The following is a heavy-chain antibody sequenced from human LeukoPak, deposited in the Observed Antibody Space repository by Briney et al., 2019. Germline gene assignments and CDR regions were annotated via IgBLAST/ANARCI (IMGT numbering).Heavy chain of an antibody. CDR1: GLTFSSYS. D-gene: IGHD3-10*01. CDR2: ISSSSSTI. J-gene: IGHJ4*02. Sequence: GESLRLSCAASGLTFSSYSMNWVRQAPGKGLEWVSYISSSSSTIYYADSVKGRFTISRDNAKNSLYLQMNSLRAEDTAVYYCARDLYYYGSGSNHDYWGQGTLVTVSS. V-gene: IGHV3-48*01. CDR3: ARDLYYYGSGSNHDY.